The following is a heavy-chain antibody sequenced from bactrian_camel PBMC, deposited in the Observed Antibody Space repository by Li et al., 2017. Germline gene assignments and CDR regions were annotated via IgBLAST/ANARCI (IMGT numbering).Heavy chain of an antibody. CDR2: IGSDGRQ. Sequence: HVQLVESGGGSVQAGGSLRLSCAASGLTYSRHCMGWFRQAPGKQREGVASIGSDGRQSIADSVKDRFTISQDTANGTLYLQMNSLKPEDTAMYYCGASRGWVRLGVKIDFDYWGQGTQVTVS. CDR1: GLTYSRHC. V-gene: IGHV3S55*01. CDR3: GASRGWVRLGVKIDFDY. J-gene: IGHJ6*01. D-gene: IGHD5*01.